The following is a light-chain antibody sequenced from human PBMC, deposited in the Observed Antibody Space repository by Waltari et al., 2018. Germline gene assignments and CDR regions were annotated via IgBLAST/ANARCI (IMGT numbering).Light chain of an antibody. CDR3: QAWDSSTAMV. J-gene: IGLJ2*01. CDR1: HLGDKY. V-gene: IGLV3-1*01. Sequence: SYELTQPPSVSVSPGQTASITCSGDHLGDKYACWYQQKPGQSPVLVIYQDSKRPSGIPERFSGSNSGNTATLTISGTQAMDEADYYCQAWDSSTAMVFGGGTKLTVL. CDR2: QDS.